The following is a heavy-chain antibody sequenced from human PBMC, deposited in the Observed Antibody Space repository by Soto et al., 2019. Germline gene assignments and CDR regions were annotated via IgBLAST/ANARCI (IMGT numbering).Heavy chain of an antibody. D-gene: IGHD3-22*01. CDR2: IWYDGSNK. V-gene: IGHV3-33*01. J-gene: IGHJ4*02. CDR3: ARDRLLYYYDSSGLDY. Sequence: GGSLKLSCAASGFTFSSYGMHWVRQAPGKGLEWVAVIWYDGSNKYYADSVKGRFTISRDNSKNTLYLQMNSLRAEDTAVYYCARDRLLYYYDSSGLDYWGQGTLVTVSS. CDR1: GFTFSSYG.